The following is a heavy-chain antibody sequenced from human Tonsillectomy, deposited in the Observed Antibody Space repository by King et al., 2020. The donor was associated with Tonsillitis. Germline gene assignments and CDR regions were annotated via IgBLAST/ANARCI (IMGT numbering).Heavy chain of an antibody. Sequence: VQLVESGGGLVQPGGSLRLSCAASGFTISNYWMSWVRQAPGKGLEWVANIRQDGNSKYYVDSVKGRFTISRDNAKNSLYLQTNSLRVEDTAVYFCARIKLGAPPQDVFDVWGRGTLVTVSS. V-gene: IGHV3-7*01. CDR1: GFTISNYW. J-gene: IGHJ3*01. CDR2: IRQDGNSK. D-gene: IGHD1-26*01. CDR3: ARIKLGAPPQDVFDV.